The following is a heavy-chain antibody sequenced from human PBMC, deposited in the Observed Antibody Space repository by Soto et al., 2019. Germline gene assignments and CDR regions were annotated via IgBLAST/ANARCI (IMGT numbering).Heavy chain of an antibody. CDR3: ASRRIPGADYYRYYYYGMDV. CDR1: GGTFSSYA. CDR2: IIPIFGTA. Sequence: QVQLVQSGAEVKKPGSSVKVSCKASGGTFSSYAISWVRQAPGQGLEWMGGIIPIFGTANYAQKFQGRVTITADESTSTAYMELSSLRSEDTAVYYCASRRIPGADYYRYYYYGMDVWGQGTTVTVSS. J-gene: IGHJ6*02. V-gene: IGHV1-69*01. D-gene: IGHD2-21*02.